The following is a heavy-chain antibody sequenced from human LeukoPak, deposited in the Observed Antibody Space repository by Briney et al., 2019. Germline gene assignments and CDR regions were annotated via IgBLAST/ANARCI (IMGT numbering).Heavy chain of an antibody. CDR2: INPNSGGT. J-gene: IGHJ3*02. D-gene: IGHD4-17*01. V-gene: IGHV1-2*02. Sequence: ASVKVSCKASGYTFTGYYMHWVRQAPGQGLEWMGWINPNSGGTNYAQKFQGRVTMTRDTSIGTAYMELSRLRSDDTAVYYCARTNDYGDYADAFDIWGQGTMVTVSS. CDR1: GYTFTGYY. CDR3: ARTNDYGDYADAFDI.